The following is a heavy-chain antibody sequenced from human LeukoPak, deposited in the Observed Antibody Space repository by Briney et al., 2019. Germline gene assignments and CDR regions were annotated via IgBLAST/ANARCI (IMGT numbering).Heavy chain of an antibody. CDR2: INSDGSSI. Sequence: GGSLRLSCAASGFTFSSYWMHWVRQAPGKGLVWVSRINSDGSSITYADSVKGRFTISRDNAKNTLYLQMNSLRAEDTALYYCAKDISTTAAMAYYMDVWGKGTTVTVSS. V-gene: IGHV3-74*03. D-gene: IGHD2-2*01. CDR3: AKDISTTAAMAYYMDV. CDR1: GFTFSSYW. J-gene: IGHJ6*03.